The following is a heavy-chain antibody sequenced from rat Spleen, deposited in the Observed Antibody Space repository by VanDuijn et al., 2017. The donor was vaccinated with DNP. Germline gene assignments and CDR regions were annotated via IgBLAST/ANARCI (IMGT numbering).Heavy chain of an antibody. CDR1: GFTFNNYW. CDR2: ITSSVGST. D-gene: IGHD1-4*01. CDR3: ARHVLPLRVWDY. J-gene: IGHJ2*01. Sequence: EVQLVESGGDLVQPGRSLKLSCVASGFTFNNYWMTWFRQVPGKGLEWVASITSSVGSTYYPDSVKGRFTISRDNAKNTLYLQMNSLRSEDTATYYCARHVLPLRVWDYWGQGVMVTVSS. V-gene: IGHV5-31*01.